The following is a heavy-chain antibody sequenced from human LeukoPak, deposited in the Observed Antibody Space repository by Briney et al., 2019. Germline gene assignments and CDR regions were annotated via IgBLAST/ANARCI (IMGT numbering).Heavy chain of an antibody. J-gene: IGHJ5*02. Sequence: SETLSLTCTVSGGSISSYYWGWIRQPPGKGLEWIGSIYYSGSTYYNPSLKSRVTISVDTSKNQFSLKLSSVTAADTAVHYCARDIAAALYNWFDPWGQGTLVTVSS. V-gene: IGHV4-39*07. CDR3: ARDIAAALYNWFDP. D-gene: IGHD6-13*01. CDR2: IYYSGST. CDR1: GGSISSYY.